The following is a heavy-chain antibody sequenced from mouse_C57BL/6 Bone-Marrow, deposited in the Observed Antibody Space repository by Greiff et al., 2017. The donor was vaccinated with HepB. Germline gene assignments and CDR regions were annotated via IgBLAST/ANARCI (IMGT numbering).Heavy chain of an antibody. CDR2: ISYDGSN. J-gene: IGHJ3*01. V-gene: IGHV3-6*01. CDR3: ARDLITTVVPFAY. CDR1: GYSITSGYY. Sequence: EVKLQESGPGLVKPSQSLSLTCSVTGYSITSGYYWNWIRQFPGNKLEWMGYISYDGSNNYNPSLKNRISITRDTSKNQFFLKLNSVTTEDTATYYCARDLITTVVPFAYWGQGTLVTVSA. D-gene: IGHD1-1*01.